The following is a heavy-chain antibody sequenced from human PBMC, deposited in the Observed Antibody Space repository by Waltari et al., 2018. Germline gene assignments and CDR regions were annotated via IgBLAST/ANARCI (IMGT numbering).Heavy chain of an antibody. J-gene: IGHJ3*02. V-gene: IGHV1-69*13. CDR1: GCTFSSYA. D-gene: IGHD4-17*01. CDR3: ATPINYGADWDAFDI. Sequence: QVQLVQSGAEVKKPGSSVQVSCKASGCTFSSYAISCVRQAPGQGLEWMGGIIPIFGTANYAQKFQGRVTITADESTSTAYMELSSLRSEDTAVYYCATPINYGADWDAFDIWGQGTMVTVSS. CDR2: IIPIFGTA.